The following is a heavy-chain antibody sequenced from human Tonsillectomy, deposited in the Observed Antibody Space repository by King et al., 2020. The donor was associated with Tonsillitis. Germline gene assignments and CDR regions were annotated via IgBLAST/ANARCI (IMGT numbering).Heavy chain of an antibody. D-gene: IGHD3-22*01. J-gene: IGHJ3*02. CDR1: GFTFSSHR. CDR3: ARENSESSGYYLGAFDI. Sequence: VQLVESGGGLFQPGGSLRLSCAASGFTFSSHRMHWVRQAPGKGLVWVSSIKSDGTSTTYADSMKGRFTISRENAKNTLFLQMNSLRAEDTAVYYCARENSESSGYYLGAFDIWGQGTMVTVPS. CDR2: IKSDGTST. V-gene: IGHV3-74*01.